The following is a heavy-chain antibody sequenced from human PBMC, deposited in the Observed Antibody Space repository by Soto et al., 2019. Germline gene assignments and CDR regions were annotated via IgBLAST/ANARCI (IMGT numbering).Heavy chain of an antibody. CDR2: IYHDGSA. CDR1: GGSISSNHW. J-gene: IGHJ1*01. Sequence: QVQLQESGPGLVKPSGTLSLTCAVSGGSISSNHWWSWVRQPPGKGLEWIGEIYHDGSANYNSSHKRGVTISEDKPNNHCSMEQTSVPDADTAVYYCERSSTWFQHWGQGTLVTVSS. V-gene: IGHV4-4*02. CDR3: ERSSTWFQH.